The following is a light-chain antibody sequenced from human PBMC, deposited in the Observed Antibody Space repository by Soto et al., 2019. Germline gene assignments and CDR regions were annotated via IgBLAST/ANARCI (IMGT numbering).Light chain of an antibody. J-gene: IGLJ1*01. CDR1: SSDVGGYSY. V-gene: IGLV2-11*01. Sequence: QSVLTQPHSVSGSPGQSVTISCTGTSSDVGGYSYVSWYQQHPGKAPQLIIYDVTERPSGVPDRFSGSKSGNTASLTISGLQAEDEADYYCCSYTGSYSYVCGIGTKVTVL. CDR3: CSYTGSYSYV. CDR2: DVT.